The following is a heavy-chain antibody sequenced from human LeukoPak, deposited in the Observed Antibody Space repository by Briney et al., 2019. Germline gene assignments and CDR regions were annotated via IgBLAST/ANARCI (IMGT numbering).Heavy chain of an antibody. CDR2: ISAYNGNT. D-gene: IGHD3-22*01. CDR3: ARDGEYYYDDSLYYGMDV. J-gene: IGHJ6*02. CDR1: GYTFTSYG. V-gene: IGHV1-18*01. Sequence: ASVKVSCKASGYTFTSYGISWVRQAPGQGLEWMGWISAYNGNTNYAQKLQGRVTMTTDTSTSTAYMELRSLRSDDTAVYYCARDGEYYYDDSLYYGMDVWGQGTTVTVSS.